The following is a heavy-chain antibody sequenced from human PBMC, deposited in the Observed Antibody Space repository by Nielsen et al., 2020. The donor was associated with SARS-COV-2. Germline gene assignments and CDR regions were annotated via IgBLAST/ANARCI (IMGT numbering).Heavy chain of an antibody. V-gene: IGHV1-69*04. Sequence: SVKVSCKASGGTLNSHTISWVRQAPEEGLEWMGRIIPTLGMANYAQKFQDRVTITADKSTSTVYMELSSLRSEDTAIYYCARDGDYFESSDYLGDYYYHNGLDVWGQGTTVTVSS. CDR1: GGTLNSHT. J-gene: IGHJ6*02. CDR2: IIPTLGMA. CDR3: ARDGDYFESSDYLGDYYYHNGLDV. D-gene: IGHD3-22*01.